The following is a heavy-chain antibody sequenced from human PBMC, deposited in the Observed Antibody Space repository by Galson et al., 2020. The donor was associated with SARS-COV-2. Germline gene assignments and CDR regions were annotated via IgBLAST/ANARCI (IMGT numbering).Heavy chain of an antibody. J-gene: IGHJ6*02. D-gene: IGHD2-2*01. CDR3: ARVSWDQLLDNYYYYGMDV. CDR2: ISYDGSNK. Sequence: GGSLRLSCAASGFTFSSYAMHWVRQAPGKGLEWVAVISYDGSNKYYADSVKGRFTISRDNSKNTLYLQMNSLRAEDTAVYYCARVSWDQLLDNYYYYGMDVWGQGTTVAVSS. V-gene: IGHV3-30*04. CDR1: GFTFSSYA.